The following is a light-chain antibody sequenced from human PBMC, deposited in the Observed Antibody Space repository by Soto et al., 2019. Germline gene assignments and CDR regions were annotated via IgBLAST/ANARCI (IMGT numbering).Light chain of an antibody. V-gene: IGKV1-5*03. CDR2: KAS. J-gene: IGKJ1*01. CDR1: QSISRW. CDR3: QHYNSYPWT. Sequence: DIQMTQSPSTLSASVGERVTITCRASQSISRWSAWDQQKPVQAPQLLIYKASSLESGVPSRFSGSGSGTEFTLTISSLHPDYFATFYCQHYNSYPWTFGQGTKVEIK.